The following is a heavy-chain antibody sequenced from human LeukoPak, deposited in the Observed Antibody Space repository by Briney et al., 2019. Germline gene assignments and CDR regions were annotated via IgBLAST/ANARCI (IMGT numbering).Heavy chain of an antibody. CDR1: GYSISSGYY. D-gene: IGHD2-15*01. CDR3: ARDNCSGGSCNSAYNWFDP. J-gene: IGHJ5*02. Sequence: SETLSLTCAVSGYSISSGYYWGWIRQPPGKGLEWIGSIYHSGSTYYNPSLKGRVTISVDTSKNQFSLKLSSVTAADTAVYYCARDNCSGGSCNSAYNWFDPWGQGTLVTVSS. V-gene: IGHV4-38-2*02. CDR2: IYHSGST.